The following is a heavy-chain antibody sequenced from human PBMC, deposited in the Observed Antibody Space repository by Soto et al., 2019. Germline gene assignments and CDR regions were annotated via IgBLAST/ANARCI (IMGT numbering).Heavy chain of an antibody. V-gene: IGHV1-69*12. J-gene: IGHJ6*02. CDR1: GGTFSRYA. Sequence: QVQLVQSGAEVKKPGSSVKVSCTASGGTFSRYAISWVRQAPGQGLEWMGGIIAIFGTANYAQKFQGRVTITADESTSTAYMELSSLTSEDTAVYYCARDIVFGGTYGMDVWGQGTTVTVSS. CDR2: IIAIFGTA. D-gene: IGHD3-16*01. CDR3: ARDIVFGGTYGMDV.